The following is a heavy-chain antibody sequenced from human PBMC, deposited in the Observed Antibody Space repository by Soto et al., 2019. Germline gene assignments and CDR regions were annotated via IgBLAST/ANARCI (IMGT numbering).Heavy chain of an antibody. CDR2: IYVTGSV. CDR3: ARLRIATNNYKWFDP. CDR1: GAALNSGNYY. D-gene: IGHD2-21*01. Sequence: PSETLSLTCSVSGAALNSGNYYGIWIRQVPGKGLEWIGHIYVTGSVDYNPSLRDRITISQDTSERQFSLNLRLVTAADTAVYYCARLRIATNNYKWFDPWGQGTLVTVSS. V-gene: IGHV4-31*03. J-gene: IGHJ5*02.